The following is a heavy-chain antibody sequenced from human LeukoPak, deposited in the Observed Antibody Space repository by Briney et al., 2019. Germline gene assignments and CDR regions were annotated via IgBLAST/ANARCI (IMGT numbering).Heavy chain of an antibody. D-gene: IGHD2-15*01. CDR1: EFTVSTYW. Sequence: GGSLRLSCAASEFTVSTYWMHWVRQGPGKGLVWVSRINSDGSSTSYADSVKGRFTISRDNAKNTVYLQMNSLRAEDTAVYYCVRGRFCSSGGCYGDYWGHGTLVTVSS. CDR3: VRGRFCSSGGCYGDY. V-gene: IGHV3-74*01. CDR2: INSDGSST. J-gene: IGHJ4*01.